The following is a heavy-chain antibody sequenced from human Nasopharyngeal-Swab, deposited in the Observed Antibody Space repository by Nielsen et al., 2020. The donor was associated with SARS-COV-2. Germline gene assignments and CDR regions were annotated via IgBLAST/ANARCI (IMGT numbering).Heavy chain of an antibody. D-gene: IGHD1-26*01. CDR2: ISYDGSNK. CDR3: ARKRPGVGEGSYYFDY. Sequence: WGSLRLSCAASGFTISSYGMHWVRQAPGKGLEWVAVISYDGSNKYYADSVEGRFTISRDNSKNTLYLQMNSLRAEDAAVYYCARKRPGVGEGSYYFDYWGQGTLVTVSS. V-gene: IGHV3-30*03. CDR1: GFTISSYG. J-gene: IGHJ4*02.